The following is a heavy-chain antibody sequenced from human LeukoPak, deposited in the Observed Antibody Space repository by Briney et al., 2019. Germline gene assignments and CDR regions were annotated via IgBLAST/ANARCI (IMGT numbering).Heavy chain of an antibody. CDR2: ISSDSSYI. J-gene: IGHJ6*03. Sequence: PGGSLRLSCAASGFTFSDFSVNWVRQAPGKGLEWVSSISSDSSYIYYADSVKGRFTISRDNAKNSLYLQMNSLRAEDTAVYYCARVLRFLEWVSYYYYMDVWGKGTTVTVSS. CDR1: GFTFSDFS. V-gene: IGHV3-21*01. D-gene: IGHD3-3*01. CDR3: ARVLRFLEWVSYYYYMDV.